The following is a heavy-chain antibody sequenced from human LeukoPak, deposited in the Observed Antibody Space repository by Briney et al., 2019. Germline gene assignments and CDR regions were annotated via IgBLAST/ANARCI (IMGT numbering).Heavy chain of an antibody. V-gene: IGHV3-9*01. CDR3: AKAPPYYADSSGYFQH. Sequence: GGSLRLSCAASGFTFADSAMHWVRQVPGKGRGWVSGISWNSGIIDYADSVKGRITISRDNAKNSLYLQMNNLRPDDTAFYYCAKAPPYYADSSGYFQHWGQGTLVTVAS. D-gene: IGHD3-22*01. J-gene: IGHJ1*01. CDR1: GFTFADSA. CDR2: ISWNSGII.